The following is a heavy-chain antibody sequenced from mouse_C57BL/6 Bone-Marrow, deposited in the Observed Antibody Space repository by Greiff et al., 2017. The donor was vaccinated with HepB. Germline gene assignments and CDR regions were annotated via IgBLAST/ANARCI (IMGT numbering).Heavy chain of an antibody. CDR3: ARDFRLLRWYFDV. V-gene: IGHV1-82*01. CDR1: GYAFSSSW. D-gene: IGHD1-1*01. Sequence: VQLQQSGPELVKPGASVKISCKASGYAFSSSWMNWVKQRPGKGLEWIGRIYPGDGDTNYNGKFKGKATLTADKSSSTAYMQLSSLTSEDSAVYFCARDFRLLRWYFDVWGTGTTVTVSS. J-gene: IGHJ1*03. CDR2: IYPGDGDT.